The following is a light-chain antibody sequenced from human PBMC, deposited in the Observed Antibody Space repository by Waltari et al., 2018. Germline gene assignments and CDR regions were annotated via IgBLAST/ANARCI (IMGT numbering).Light chain of an antibody. Sequence: ERVMTQSPATLSVSPGERATLSCRASQSVSSNLAWYQQKFGQAPRLLIYGASTRATGIPARFSGSGSGTEFTLTINSLQSEDFAVYYCQQYDYWPTFGQGTKVEIK. CDR2: GAS. CDR1: QSVSSN. J-gene: IGKJ1*01. CDR3: QQYDYWPT. V-gene: IGKV3-15*01.